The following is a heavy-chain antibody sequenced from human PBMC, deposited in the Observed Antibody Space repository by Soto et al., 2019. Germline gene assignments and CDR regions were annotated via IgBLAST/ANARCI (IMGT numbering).Heavy chain of an antibody. D-gene: IGHD3-10*01. Sequence: QVQLEQSGAEVKKPGSSMKISCKASGGTLSDHGVSWLRQAPGQGLEWVGGTIPVFNTAKYAPKFQGRVTIAADNSTNIAYMELGSLRSDDTAFYYCARGVYGSGNYYTGPSAFDIWGQGTLVIVSS. J-gene: IGHJ3*02. CDR2: TIPVFNTA. CDR3: ARGVYGSGNYYTGPSAFDI. CDR1: GGTLSDHG. V-gene: IGHV1-69*06.